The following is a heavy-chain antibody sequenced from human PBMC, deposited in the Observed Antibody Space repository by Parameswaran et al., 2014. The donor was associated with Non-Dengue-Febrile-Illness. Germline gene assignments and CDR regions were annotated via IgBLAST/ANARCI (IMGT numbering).Heavy chain of an antibody. D-gene: IGHD6-13*01. J-gene: IGHJ4*02. Sequence: VRQAPGKGLEWIGYIYYSGSTYYNPSLKSRVTISVDTSKNQFSLKLSSVTAADTAVYYCARRSSWGYFDYWGQGTLVTVSS. V-gene: IGHV4-31*02. CDR3: ARRSSWGYFDY. CDR2: IYYSGST.